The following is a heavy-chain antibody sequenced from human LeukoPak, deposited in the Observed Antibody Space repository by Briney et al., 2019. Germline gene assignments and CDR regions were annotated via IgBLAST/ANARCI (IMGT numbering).Heavy chain of an antibody. CDR3: ARERYGSGSHYFDY. V-gene: IGHV4-59*12. D-gene: IGHD3-10*01. CDR1: GGSISSYY. J-gene: IGHJ4*02. CDR2: IYYSGST. Sequence: KTSETLSLTCTVSGGSISSYYWSWIRQPPGKGLEWIGYIYYSGSTNYNPSLKSRVTISVDTSKNQFSLKLSSVTAADTAVYYCARERYGSGSHYFDYWGQGTLVTVSS.